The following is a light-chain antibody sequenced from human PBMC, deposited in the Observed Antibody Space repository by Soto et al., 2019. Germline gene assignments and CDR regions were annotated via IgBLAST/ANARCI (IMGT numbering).Light chain of an antibody. CDR3: ISYAGSDNLV. V-gene: IGLV2-8*01. J-gene: IGLJ2*01. CDR1: SRDVGNYNY. CDR2: EVT. Sequence: QSVLTQPPSASGSPGQSVTISCTGTSRDVGNYNYVSWYQQHPGKAPKLLIYEVTKRPSGVPDRFSGSKSDNTASLTVSGLQAEDEADYYCISYAGSDNLVVGGGTKLTVL.